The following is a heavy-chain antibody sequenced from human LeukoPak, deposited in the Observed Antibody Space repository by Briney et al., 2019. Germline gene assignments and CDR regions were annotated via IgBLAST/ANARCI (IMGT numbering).Heavy chain of an antibody. CDR2: IKQDGSEK. CDR3: ARDAGYYDSSGYSDY. CDR1: GFTFSSYW. D-gene: IGHD3-22*01. Sequence: GGSLRLSCAASGFTFSSYWMSWVRQAPGKGLEWVANIKQDGSEKYYADSVKGRFTISRDNAKNSLYLQMNSLRAEDTAVYYCARDAGYYDSSGYSDYWGQGTLVTVSS. V-gene: IGHV3-7*01. J-gene: IGHJ4*02.